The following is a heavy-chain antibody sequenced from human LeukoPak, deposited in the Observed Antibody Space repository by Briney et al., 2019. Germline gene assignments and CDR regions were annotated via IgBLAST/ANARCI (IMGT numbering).Heavy chain of an antibody. CDR3: ARDPSAAGTSIFDY. J-gene: IGHJ4*02. Sequence: SETLSLTCTVSGGSISSSSYYWGWSRQPPGKGLEWIGSIYYSGSTYYNPSLKSRVTISVDTSKNEFSLKLSSVTAADTAVYYCARDPSAAGTSIFDYWGQGTLVTVSS. CDR1: GGSISSSSYY. V-gene: IGHV4-39*07. CDR2: IYYSGST. D-gene: IGHD6-13*01.